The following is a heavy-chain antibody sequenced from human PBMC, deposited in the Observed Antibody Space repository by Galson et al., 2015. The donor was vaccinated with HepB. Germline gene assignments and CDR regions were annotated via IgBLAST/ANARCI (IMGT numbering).Heavy chain of an antibody. CDR2: IKQDGSEK. CDR1: GFTFSSYW. D-gene: IGHD2-2*02. Sequence: SLRLSCAASGFTFSSYWMSWVRQAPGKGLEWVANIKQDGSEKYYVDSVKGRFTISRDNAKNSLYLQMNSLRAEDTAVYYCARFRFFCSSTSCYTYLDYWGQGTLVTVSS. V-gene: IGHV3-7*03. CDR3: ARFRFFCSSTSCYTYLDY. J-gene: IGHJ4*02.